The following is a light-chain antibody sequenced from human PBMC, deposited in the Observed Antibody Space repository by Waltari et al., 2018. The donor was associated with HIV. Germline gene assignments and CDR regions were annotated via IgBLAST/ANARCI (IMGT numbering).Light chain of an antibody. V-gene: IGKV3-15*01. CDR3: QQRSNWPRT. CDR1: QSIDNN. J-gene: IGKJ1*01. Sequence: EIVMTQSPATLSVSPGERATLSCRASQSIDNNLAWYQQKPGQAPRLLIYGASTRATGIPARFSGSGSGTDFTLTISSLEPEDFAVYYCQQRSNWPRTFGQGTKVEIK. CDR2: GAS.